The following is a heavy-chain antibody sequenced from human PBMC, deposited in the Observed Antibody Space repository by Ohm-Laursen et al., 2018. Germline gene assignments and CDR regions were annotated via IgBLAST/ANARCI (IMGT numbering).Heavy chain of an antibody. Sequence: SLRLSCAASGFTFSSYWMHWVRQAPGKGLVWVSRINSDGSSTSYADSVKGRFTISRDNAKNTLYLQMNSLRAEDTAVYYCTHDSSGYAYYFDYWGQGTLVTVSS. CDR1: GFTFSSYW. CDR3: THDSSGYAYYFDY. V-gene: IGHV3-74*01. CDR2: INSDGSST. J-gene: IGHJ4*02. D-gene: IGHD3-22*01.